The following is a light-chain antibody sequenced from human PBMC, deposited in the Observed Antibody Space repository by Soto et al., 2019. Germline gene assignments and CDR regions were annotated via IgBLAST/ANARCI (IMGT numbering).Light chain of an antibody. CDR3: NSYTDNNTPV. J-gene: IGLJ2*01. Sequence: QSALTQPASVSGFPGQSIAISCSGTGSDVGDFRYVSWYQQRPGNAPKVLIYDVSNRPSVVSNRFSGSKSGNTASLTISGLQAEDEADYFCNSYTDNNTPVFGGGTKVTVL. V-gene: IGLV2-14*01. CDR1: GSDVGDFRY. CDR2: DVS.